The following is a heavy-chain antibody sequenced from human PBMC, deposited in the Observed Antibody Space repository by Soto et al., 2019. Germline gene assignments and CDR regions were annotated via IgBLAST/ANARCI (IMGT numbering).Heavy chain of an antibody. Sequence: ASVKVSCKASGYTFTSYGISWVRQAPGQGLEWMGWISAYNGNTNYAQKLQGRVTMTTDTSTSTAYMELRSLRSDDTAVYYCARERDRGYSGYDSDNWFDPWGQGTLVTVSS. J-gene: IGHJ5*02. CDR3: ARERDRGYSGYDSDNWFDP. V-gene: IGHV1-18*01. D-gene: IGHD5-12*01. CDR1: GYTFTSYG. CDR2: ISAYNGNT.